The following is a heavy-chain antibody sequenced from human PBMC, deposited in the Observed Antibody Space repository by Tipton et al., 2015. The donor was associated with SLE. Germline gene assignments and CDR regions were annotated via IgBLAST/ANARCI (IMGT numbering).Heavy chain of an antibody. CDR1: GGSISSYY. V-gene: IGHV4-34*01. CDR2: INHSGST. D-gene: IGHD6-13*01. Sequence: TLSLTCTVSGGSISSYYWSWIRQPPGKGLEWIGEINHSGSTNYNPSLKSRVTISVDTSKNQFSLKLSSVTAADTAVYYCARETEQLYFDYWGQGTLVTVSS. CDR3: ARETEQLYFDY. J-gene: IGHJ4*01.